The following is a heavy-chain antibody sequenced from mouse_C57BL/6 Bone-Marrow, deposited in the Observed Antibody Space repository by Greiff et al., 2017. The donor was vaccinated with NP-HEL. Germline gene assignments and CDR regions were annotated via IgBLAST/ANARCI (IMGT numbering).Heavy chain of an antibody. CDR2: IYPGGGYT. CDR1: GYTFTNYW. V-gene: IGHV1-63*01. D-gene: IGHD1-1*01. J-gene: IGHJ1*03. CDR3: ARDYGSWYFDV. Sequence: VQLQESGAELVRPGTSVKMSCKASGYTFTNYWIGWAKQRPGHGLEWIGDIYPGGGYTNYNEKFKGKGTLTADKSSSTAYMQFSSLTSEDSAIYYCARDYGSWYFDVWGTGTTVTVSS.